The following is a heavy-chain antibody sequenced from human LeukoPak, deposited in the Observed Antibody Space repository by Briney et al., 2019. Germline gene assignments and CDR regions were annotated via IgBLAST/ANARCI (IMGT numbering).Heavy chain of an antibody. Sequence: PGGSLRLSCAASGFTFSSYAMSWVRQAPGKGLDWVSAISGSDGSTYYADSVKGRFTISRDNSKNTLYLQMNSLRAEDTAVYYCAKQASAAAASRYNYWGLGALVTVSS. CDR1: GFTFSSYA. D-gene: IGHD6-13*01. J-gene: IGHJ4*02. CDR3: AKQASAAAASRYNY. V-gene: IGHV3-23*01. CDR2: ISGSDGST.